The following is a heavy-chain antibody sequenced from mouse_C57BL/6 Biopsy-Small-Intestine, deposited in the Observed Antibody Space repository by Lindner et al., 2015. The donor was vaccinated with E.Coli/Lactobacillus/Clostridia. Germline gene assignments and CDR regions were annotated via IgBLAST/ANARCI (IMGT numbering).Heavy chain of an antibody. Sequence: VQLQESGTELAKPGASVNLSCKASGYTFTTFWMFWVKQRPGQGLEWIGNVYPSNDYTNYNEKFKSKATLAVDKSSNTAYMQLSSLTSEDSAVYFCARGDYFGSSWYFDIWGTGTTVTVSS. D-gene: IGHD1-1*01. J-gene: IGHJ1*03. CDR2: VYPSNDYT. CDR1: GYTFTTFW. V-gene: IGHV1-53*01. CDR3: ARGDYFGSSWYFDI.